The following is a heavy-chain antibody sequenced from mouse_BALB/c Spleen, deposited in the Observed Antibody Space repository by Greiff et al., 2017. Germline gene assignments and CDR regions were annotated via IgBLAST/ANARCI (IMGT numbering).Heavy chain of an antibody. D-gene: IGHD2-4*01. J-gene: IGHJ1*01. CDR2: ISYSGST. CDR3: AIYDYDGGWYFDV. Sequence: EVKLQESGPGLVKPSQSLSLTCTVTGYSITSDYAWNWIRQFPGNKLEWMGYISYSGSTSYNPSLKSRISITRDTSKNQFFLQLNSVTTEDTATYYCAIYDYDGGWYFDVWGAGTTVTVSS. V-gene: IGHV3-2*02. CDR1: GYSITSDYA.